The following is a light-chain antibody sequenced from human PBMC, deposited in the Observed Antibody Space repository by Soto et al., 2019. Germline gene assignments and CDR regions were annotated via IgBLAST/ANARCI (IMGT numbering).Light chain of an antibody. J-gene: IGKJ1*01. CDR2: AAT. CDR3: QENYSTLWT. Sequence: DSPMNQSPSSLSAYVGDRVTITCRASQSISIYLNWYQQRPNKAPKLLIYAATSLQSGVPTRFSGSGSGTHFTLTINSLQPEDFATYFCQENYSTLWTFGRGTKVDVK. V-gene: IGKV1-39*01. CDR1: QSISIY.